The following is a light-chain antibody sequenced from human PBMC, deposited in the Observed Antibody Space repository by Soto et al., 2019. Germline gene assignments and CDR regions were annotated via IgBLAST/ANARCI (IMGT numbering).Light chain of an antibody. CDR3: ETWASGIRV. V-gene: IGLV4-69*01. J-gene: IGLJ2*01. CDR2: LNSDGSH. Sequence: QLVLTQSPSASASLEASVKLTCTLSSGHISHAIAWHQQQPEKGPRYLMKLNSDGSHSKGDGIPDRFSGSTSGAERYLTISSLQSEDEADYYCETWASGIRVFGGGTQLTVL. CDR1: SGHISHA.